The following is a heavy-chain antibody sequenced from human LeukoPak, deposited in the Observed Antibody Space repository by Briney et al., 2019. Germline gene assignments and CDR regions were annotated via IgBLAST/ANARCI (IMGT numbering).Heavy chain of an antibody. CDR2: MYYTGST. CDR3: ARHVVSWNGGWGFRNRRDWFDP. Sequence: SETLSLTCTVSGASISRYYWSWIRQPPGEGLEWIGYMYYTGSTNYNPSLKSRVTISVDTSKNQFSLKLTSVTAADTAVYYCARHVVSWNGGWGFRNRRDWFDPWGQGILVTVSS. J-gene: IGHJ5*02. D-gene: IGHD1-1*01. CDR1: GASISRYY. V-gene: IGHV4-59*08.